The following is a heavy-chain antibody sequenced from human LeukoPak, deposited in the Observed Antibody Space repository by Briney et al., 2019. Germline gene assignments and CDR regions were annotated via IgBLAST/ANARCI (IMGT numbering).Heavy chain of an antibody. CDR2: IYHSGST. J-gene: IGHJ4*02. CDR3: ASAETYSSSWYASLPDY. Sequence: GSLRLSCTVSGYSISSGYYWGWIRQPPGKGLEWIGSIYHSGSTYYNPSLKSRVTMSVDTSKNQFSLKLSSVTAADTAVYYCASAETYSSSWYASLPDYWGQGTLVTVSS. V-gene: IGHV4-38-2*02. CDR1: GYSISSGYY. D-gene: IGHD6-13*01.